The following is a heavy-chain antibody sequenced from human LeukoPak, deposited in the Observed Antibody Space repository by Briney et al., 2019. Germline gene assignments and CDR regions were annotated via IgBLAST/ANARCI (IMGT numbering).Heavy chain of an antibody. V-gene: IGHV1-2*02. D-gene: IGHD1-26*01. CDR1: GYTFTGYY. CDR3: ARDLDGIVGATWGGY. CDR2: INPNSGGT. J-gene: IGHJ4*02. Sequence: ASVKVSCKASGYTFTGYYMHWVRQAPGQGLEWMGWINPNSGGTNYARKFQGRVTMTRDTSISTAYMELSRLRSDDTAVNYCARDLDGIVGATWGGYWGQGTLVTVSS.